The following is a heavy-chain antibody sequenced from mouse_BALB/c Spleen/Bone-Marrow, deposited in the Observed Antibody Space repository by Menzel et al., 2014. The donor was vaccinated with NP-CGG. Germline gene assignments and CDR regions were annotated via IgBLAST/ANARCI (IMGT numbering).Heavy chain of an antibody. CDR1: GYTFTDYY. D-gene: IGHD1-1*01. Sequence: EVQLQQSGPELVKPGASVKMSCKASGYTFTDYYMDWVKQSNGESFEWIGRVTPYNGGTSYNQKFKGKATLTVDKSSSSAYMELNSLPSGDSAVYYCARRRITTSARVDYGSQGTTPAVSS. CDR3: ARRRITTSARVDY. CDR2: VTPYNGGT. J-gene: IGHJ2*01. V-gene: IGHV1-19*01.